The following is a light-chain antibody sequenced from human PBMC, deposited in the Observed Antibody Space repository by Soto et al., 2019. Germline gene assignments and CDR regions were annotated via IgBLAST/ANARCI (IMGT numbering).Light chain of an antibody. CDR1: SSNIGAHYD. CDR3: QSYDSSLRAVV. V-gene: IGLV1-40*01. J-gene: IGLJ2*01. CDR2: DNS. Sequence: QSVLTQPPSVSGAPGQRVTISCTGSSSNIGAHYDVHWYQQLPGTAPKLLIYDNSNRPSWVPDRFSGSKSGTSASLAITGLQAEDEADYYCQSYDSSLRAVVFGGGTKLTVL.